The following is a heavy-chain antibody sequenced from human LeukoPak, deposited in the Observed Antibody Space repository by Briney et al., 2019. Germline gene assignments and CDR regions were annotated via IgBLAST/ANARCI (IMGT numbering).Heavy chain of an antibody. Sequence: PSGTLSLTCAVYGGSFSGYYWSWIRQPPGKGLEWIGYIYYSGSTNYNPSLKSRVTISVDTSKNQFSLKLSSVTAADTAVYYCARDLPGHDAFDIWGQGTMVTVSS. CDR2: IYYSGST. CDR1: GGSFSGYY. CDR3: ARDLPGHDAFDI. J-gene: IGHJ3*02. V-gene: IGHV4-59*01.